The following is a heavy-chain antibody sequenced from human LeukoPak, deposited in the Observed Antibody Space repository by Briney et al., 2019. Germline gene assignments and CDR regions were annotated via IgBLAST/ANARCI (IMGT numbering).Heavy chain of an antibody. CDR1: GYTFTSYG. Sequence: GASVKVSCKASGYTFTSYGISWVRQAPGQGLEWMGWISAYNGNTNYAQKLQGRVTMTTDTSTSTAYMELRSLRSDDTAVYYCARVYYYDSSGYSMDFDYWGQGTPVTVSS. CDR3: ARVYYYDSSGYSMDFDY. V-gene: IGHV1-18*01. D-gene: IGHD3-22*01. J-gene: IGHJ4*02. CDR2: ISAYNGNT.